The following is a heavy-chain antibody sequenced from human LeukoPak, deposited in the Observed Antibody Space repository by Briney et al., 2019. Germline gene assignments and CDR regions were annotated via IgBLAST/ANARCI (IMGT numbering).Heavy chain of an antibody. D-gene: IGHD5-12*01. CDR2: IKEDGSES. CDR3: ARFPRDPWRFDY. V-gene: IGHV3-7*03. Sequence: GGSLRLSCVVSGFTFSSDWMTWVCQAPGKGLEWVANIKEDGSESYYVDSVKGRFTISRDNTKNSLYLQMNSLRAEDTAVYYCARFPRDPWRFDYWGQGTLVSVSS. CDR1: GFTFSSDW. J-gene: IGHJ4*02.